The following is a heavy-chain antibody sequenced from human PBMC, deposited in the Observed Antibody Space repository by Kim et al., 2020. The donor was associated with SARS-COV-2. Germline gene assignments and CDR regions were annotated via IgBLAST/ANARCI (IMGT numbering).Heavy chain of an antibody. CDR3: ARTTFFAYYYYGMDV. CDR1: GFTFSSYE. J-gene: IGHJ6*02. V-gene: IGHV3-48*03. Sequence: GGSLRLSCAASGFTFSSYEMYWVRQAPGKGLELASYISSSGSTIYYSDSVKGRLTISRDNAKNSLYLQMNSLRAEDTAVYYCARTTFFAYYYYGMDVWGQGTTVTGSS. D-gene: IGHD3-3*01. CDR2: ISSSGSTI.